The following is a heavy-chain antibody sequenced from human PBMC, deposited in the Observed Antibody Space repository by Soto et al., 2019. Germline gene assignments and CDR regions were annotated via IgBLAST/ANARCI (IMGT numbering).Heavy chain of an antibody. CDR1: GGYISSTSYY. J-gene: IGHJ4*02. Sequence: QLQLQESGPGLVKPSETLSLICSVSGGYISSTSYYWVWIRHSPGTALERIASIYYTGTTYYNPCLKGRVDISVDTSKSPVSLKVNSVTAADTAVYYCARGLRWTRSVAFWGQGTLVSVSS. V-gene: IGHV4-39*02. CDR2: IYYTGTT. CDR3: ARGLRWTRSVAF. D-gene: IGHD3-3*01.